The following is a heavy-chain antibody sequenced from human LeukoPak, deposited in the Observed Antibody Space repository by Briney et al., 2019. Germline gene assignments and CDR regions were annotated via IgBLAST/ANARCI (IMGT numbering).Heavy chain of an antibody. V-gene: IGHV1-18*01. Sequence: ASVKVSCKASGYTFTSYDINWVRQATGQGLEWMGWISAYNGNTNYAQKLQGRVTMTTDTSTSTAYMELRSLRSDDTAVYYCARDGSIWFGELLRSDYWGQGTLVTVSS. CDR2: ISAYNGNT. CDR3: ARDGSIWFGELLRSDY. D-gene: IGHD3-10*01. CDR1: GYTFTSYD. J-gene: IGHJ4*02.